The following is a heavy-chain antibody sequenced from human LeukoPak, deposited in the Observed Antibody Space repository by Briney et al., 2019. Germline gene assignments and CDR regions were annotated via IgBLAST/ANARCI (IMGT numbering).Heavy chain of an antibody. D-gene: IGHD4-17*01. CDR3: ARGLDYGDYQYYFDY. CDR1: GGSFSGYY. CDR2: INHSGST. Sequence: SETLSLTCAVYGGSFSGYYWSWIRQPPGKRLEWIGEINHSGSTNYNPSLKSRVTISVDTSKNQFSLKLSSVTAADTAVYYCARGLDYGDYQYYFDYWGQGTLVNVSS. J-gene: IGHJ4*02. V-gene: IGHV4-34*01.